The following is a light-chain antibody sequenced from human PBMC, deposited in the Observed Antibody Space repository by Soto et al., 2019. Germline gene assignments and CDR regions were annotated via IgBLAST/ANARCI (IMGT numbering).Light chain of an antibody. V-gene: IGLV1-40*01. CDR2: GNS. CDR3: QSYDSSLSGVV. Sequence: QLVLTQPPSVSGAPGQRVTISCTGSSSNIGAGYDVHWYQQLPGTAPKLLIYGNSNRPSGVPDRFSGSKSGTSASLAITGLQAEDEADYYGQSYDSSLSGVVFGGGTKLTVL. CDR1: SSNIGAGYD. J-gene: IGLJ2*01.